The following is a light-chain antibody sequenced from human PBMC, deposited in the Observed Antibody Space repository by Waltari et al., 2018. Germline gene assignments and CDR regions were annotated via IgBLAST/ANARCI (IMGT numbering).Light chain of an antibody. CDR1: QAISTY. J-gene: IGKJ4*01. Sequence: DTLMTQSPSSLSASVGDTVTITCRANQAISTYVNWYTQTPGMAPRLLIFSASTLHRGDPYRFRGSGSRTDFTLTITDLQPADFATYYCQQSYSAPLHFGGGTRVDI. CDR3: QQSYSAPLH. V-gene: IGKV1-39*01. CDR2: SAS.